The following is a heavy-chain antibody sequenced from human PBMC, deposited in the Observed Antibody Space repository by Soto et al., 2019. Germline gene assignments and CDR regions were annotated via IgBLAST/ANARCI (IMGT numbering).Heavy chain of an antibody. CDR2: IYYSGST. CDR3: AGTYYGSGSPPDY. Sequence: PSETLSLTCTVSGGSISSYYWSWIRQPPGKGLEWIGYIYYSGSTNYNPSLKSRVTISVDTSKNQFSLKLSSVTAADTAVYYCAGTYYGSGSPPDYWGQGTLVTLSS. V-gene: IGHV4-59*08. CDR1: GGSISSYY. J-gene: IGHJ4*02. D-gene: IGHD3-10*01.